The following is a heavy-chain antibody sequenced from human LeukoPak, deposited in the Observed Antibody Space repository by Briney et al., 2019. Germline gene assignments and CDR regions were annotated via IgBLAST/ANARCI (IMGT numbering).Heavy chain of an antibody. Sequence: GASVKVSRKASGYTFSSYAIQWVRQAPGERLEWMGWINAGNGNTKYSQKFQGRATITRDTSATTAYMELSSLRSEDTAVYYCARDRGYSGYDHDFDYWGQGTLVTVSS. CDR1: GYTFSSYA. J-gene: IGHJ4*02. D-gene: IGHD5-12*01. CDR2: INAGNGNT. V-gene: IGHV1-3*01. CDR3: ARDRGYSGYDHDFDY.